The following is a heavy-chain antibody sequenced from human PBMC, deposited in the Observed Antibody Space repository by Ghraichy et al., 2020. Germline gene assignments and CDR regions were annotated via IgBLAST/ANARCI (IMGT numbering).Heavy chain of an antibody. D-gene: IGHD6-13*01. CDR3: ARGWQQLDY. V-gene: IGHV7-4-1*02. CDR1: GYTFRSHA. Sequence: APVKVSCKASGYTFRSHAMNWVRQAPGQGLEWMGWINTNTGNPTYAQGFTGRFVFSLDTSVSTAYLQISSLKAEDTAVYYCARGWQQLDYWGQGTLVTVSS. CDR2: INTNTGNP. J-gene: IGHJ4*02.